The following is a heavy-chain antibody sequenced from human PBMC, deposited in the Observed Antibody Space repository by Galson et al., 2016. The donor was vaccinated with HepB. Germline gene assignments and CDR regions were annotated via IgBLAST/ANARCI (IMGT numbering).Heavy chain of an antibody. CDR1: GVTFSTYA. CDR3: AALEPYYFDY. Sequence: SLRLSCAASGVTFSTYAMTWVRPAPGKGLEWVSTISGSGGNTFYADSVKGRFTISRDNSKNTLYLQMSSLRGDHTAVFYCAALEPYYFDYWGQGTLVTVSS. D-gene: IGHD1-1*01. CDR2: ISGSGGNT. V-gene: IGHV3-23*01. J-gene: IGHJ4*02.